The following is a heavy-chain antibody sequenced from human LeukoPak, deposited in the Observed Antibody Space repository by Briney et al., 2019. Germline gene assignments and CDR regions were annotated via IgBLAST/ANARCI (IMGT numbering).Heavy chain of an antibody. Sequence: PSETLSLTCSVSGGSISSYYWSWIRQPPGKGLEGIVYIYYSWSTNHNPPLKSRVIISVDTSETQLSLKLSSVTAADTAVYYCARAHSSSWYMAYWGQGTLVTVSS. CDR3: ARAHSSSWYMAY. J-gene: IGHJ4*02. V-gene: IGHV4-59*01. CDR1: GGSISSYY. D-gene: IGHD6-13*01. CDR2: IYYSWST.